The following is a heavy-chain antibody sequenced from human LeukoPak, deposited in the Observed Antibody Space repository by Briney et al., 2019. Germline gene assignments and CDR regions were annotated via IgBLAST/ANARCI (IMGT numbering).Heavy chain of an antibody. CDR1: GYTFTSYY. V-gene: IGHV1-46*01. D-gene: IGHD6-13*01. J-gene: IGHJ4*02. Sequence: ASVKVSCKASGYTFTSYYMHWVRQAPGQGLEWMGIINPSGGSTSYAQKFQGRVTMTRDMSTGTVYMELSSLRSEDTAVYYCARSRSWIYFDYWGQGTLVTVSS. CDR2: INPSGGST. CDR3: ARSRSWIYFDY.